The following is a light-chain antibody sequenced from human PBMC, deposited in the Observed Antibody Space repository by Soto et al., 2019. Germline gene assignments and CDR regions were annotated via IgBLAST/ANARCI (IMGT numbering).Light chain of an antibody. CDR3: SSYGGSNNIL. CDR2: EVN. J-gene: IGLJ2*01. Sequence: QSVLTQPPSASGSPGQSVTISCTGTSSDVGGYNYVSWYQQPPGKAPKLMIYEVNKRPSGVPNRFSGSKSGNTASLTVSGLQAEDEADYCCSSYGGSNNILFGGGTQLTVL. CDR1: SSDVGGYNY. V-gene: IGLV2-8*01.